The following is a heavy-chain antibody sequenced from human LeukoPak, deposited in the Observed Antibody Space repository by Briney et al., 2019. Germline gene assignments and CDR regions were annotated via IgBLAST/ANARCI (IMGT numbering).Heavy chain of an antibody. J-gene: IGHJ3*02. CDR3: AREEMFGYDLDAFDI. Sequence: SETLSLTCTVSGGSISSYYWSWIRQPAGKGLEWIGRIYTSGSTNYNPSLKSRVTMSVDTSKNQFSLKLSSVTAADTAVNYCAREEMFGYDLDAFDIWGQGTMVTVSS. D-gene: IGHD5-12*01. CDR1: GGSISSYY. CDR2: IYTSGST. V-gene: IGHV4-4*07.